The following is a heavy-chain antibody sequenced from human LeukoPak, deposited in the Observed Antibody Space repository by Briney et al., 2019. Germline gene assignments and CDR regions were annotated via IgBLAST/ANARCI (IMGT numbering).Heavy chain of an antibody. D-gene: IGHD3-10*02. Sequence: GGSLRLSCVASGFTFGIYEMNWVRQAPGKGLEWLSYIGSSDSTTHYADSVKGRFTISRDNAKNSLYLQMNSLRVEDTAVYYCAELGITMIGGVWGKGTTVTISS. V-gene: IGHV3-48*03. J-gene: IGHJ6*04. CDR1: GFTFGIYE. CDR3: AELGITMIGGV. CDR2: IGSSDSTT.